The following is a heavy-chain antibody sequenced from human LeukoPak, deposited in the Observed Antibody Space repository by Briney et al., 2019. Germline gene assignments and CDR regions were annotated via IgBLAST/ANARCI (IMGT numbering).Heavy chain of an antibody. V-gene: IGHV4-34*01. CDR1: GGSFSGYY. CDR2: IKHSGSN. CDR3: ARGVAVAGAYYFDY. D-gene: IGHD6-19*01. J-gene: IGHJ4*02. Sequence: SETLSLTCAVYGGSFSGYYWSWIRQPPGKGLEWIGEIKHSGSNNSNPSLKSRVTISVDTSKTQFTLKRSSVTAADTAVYYCARGVAVAGAYYFDYWGQGTLVTVSS.